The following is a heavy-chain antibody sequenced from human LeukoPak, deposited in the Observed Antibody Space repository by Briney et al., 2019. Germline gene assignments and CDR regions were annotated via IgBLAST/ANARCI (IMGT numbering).Heavy chain of an antibody. CDR3: ARGPGYSSGWSTGMPKGWFDP. CDR2: VNPNSGNT. J-gene: IGHJ5*02. CDR1: VYTFTSYD. V-gene: IGHV1-8*01. D-gene: IGHD6-19*01. Sequence: ASVNVSCKTSVYTFTSYDINWVRQATGQGLEWMGWVNPNSGNTGYAQKFQGRVTMTRNTSINTAYMELSSLRSEDTAVYYCARGPGYSSGWSTGMPKGWFDPWGQGTLVTVSS.